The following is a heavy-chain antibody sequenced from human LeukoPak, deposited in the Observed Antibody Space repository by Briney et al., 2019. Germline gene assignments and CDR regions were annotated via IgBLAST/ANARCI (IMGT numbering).Heavy chain of an antibody. D-gene: IGHD1-1*01. V-gene: IGHV4-59*01. CDR1: GGSISNSY. J-gene: IGHJ6*02. Sequence: SETLSLTCTVSGGSISNSYWSWIRQPPGRGLEWIAYVYYTGSTAYNPSLKSRATISLDTSKNQFSLRLTSVTAADTAVYYCARGTGSHSSSMGVWGQGTTVTVSS. CDR3: ARGTGSHSSSMGV. CDR2: VYYTGST.